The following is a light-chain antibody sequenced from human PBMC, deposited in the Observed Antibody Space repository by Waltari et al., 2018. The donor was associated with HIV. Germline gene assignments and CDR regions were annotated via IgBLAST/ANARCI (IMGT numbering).Light chain of an antibody. CDR1: ALPKHY. CDR2: KDS. CDR3: QSVDNSGTFWV. Sequence: SYELTQPPSVSVSPGQTARITCSGDALPKHYAYWYQQKPGQAPMLIIYKDSERPSGIPERISGSSSGTAVTLTIGEVQAEDGADYYCQSVDNSGTFWVFGGGTKLTVL. J-gene: IGLJ3*02. V-gene: IGLV3-25*03.